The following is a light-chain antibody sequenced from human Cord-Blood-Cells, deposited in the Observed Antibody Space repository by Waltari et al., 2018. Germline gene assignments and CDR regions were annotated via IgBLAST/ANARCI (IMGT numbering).Light chain of an antibody. CDR2: GKN. J-gene: IGLJ3*02. CDR3: QSYDSSLSGWV. CDR1: SLRSYY. V-gene: IGLV3-19*01. Sequence: SSELTQDPAVSVALGQTVRITCQGDSLRSYYASWYQQKPGQAPVLVIYGKNNRPSGIPDRFSGSKSGTSASLAITGLQAEDEADYYCQSYDSSLSGWVFGGGTKLTVL.